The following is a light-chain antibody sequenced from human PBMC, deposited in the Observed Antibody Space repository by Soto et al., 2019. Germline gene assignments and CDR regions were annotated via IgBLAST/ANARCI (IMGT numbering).Light chain of an antibody. J-gene: IGLJ2*01. CDR1: SSDVGGHDY. Sequence: QSALTQPPSASGSPGQSVTISCTGSSSDVGGHDYVSWYQQHPGKAPKLLIYDVTKRPSGVPDRFSGSKSVNTASLTVSGLQAEDEADYYCSSYAGSTNFVFGGGTKLTVL. V-gene: IGLV2-8*01. CDR3: SSYAGSTNFV. CDR2: DVT.